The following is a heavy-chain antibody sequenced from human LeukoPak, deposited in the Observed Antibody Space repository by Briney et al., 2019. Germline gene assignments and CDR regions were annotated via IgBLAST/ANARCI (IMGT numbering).Heavy chain of an antibody. CDR2: ISYDGSNK. CDR1: GFTLSSYG. D-gene: IGHD2-15*01. J-gene: IGHJ4*02. CDR3: AKLIGSRSVVVVAATDY. Sequence: GGSLRLSCAASGFTLSSYGMHWVRHAPGKGLEWVAVISYDGSNKYYADSVKGRFTISRDNSKNTLYLQMNSLRAQDTAVYYCAKLIGSRSVVVVAATDYWGQGTLVTVSS. V-gene: IGHV3-30*18.